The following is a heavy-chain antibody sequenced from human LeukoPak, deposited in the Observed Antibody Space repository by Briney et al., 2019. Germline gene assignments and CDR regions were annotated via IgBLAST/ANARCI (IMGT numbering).Heavy chain of an antibody. V-gene: IGHV3-48*03. D-gene: IGHD3-22*01. CDR3: ARDNYDSSGFYHLFDY. Sequence: PGGSLRLSCAVSGFTFSNYEMNWVRQAPGKGLEWVSYISSSGSAIYYADSVKGRFTISRDNAKKSLYLQMNSLRAEDTAVYYCARDNYDSSGFYHLFDYWGRGTLVTVSS. CDR1: GFTFSNYE. J-gene: IGHJ4*02. CDR2: ISSSGSAI.